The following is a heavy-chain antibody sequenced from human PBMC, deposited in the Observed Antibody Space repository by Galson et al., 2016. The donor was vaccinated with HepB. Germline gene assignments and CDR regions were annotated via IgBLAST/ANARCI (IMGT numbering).Heavy chain of an antibody. V-gene: IGHV4-34*01. Sequence: SETPSLTCTIYGGTFSGCYWSWIRQPPGKGLEWVGEINHSGNTNYNPSLKSRVTISVDTSKNQFSLKLSSVTAADTAVYYCARGGRPRIWGQGTMVTVSS. CDR3: ARGGRPRI. D-gene: IGHD3-10*01. J-gene: IGHJ3*02. CDR2: INHSGNT. CDR1: GGTFSGCY.